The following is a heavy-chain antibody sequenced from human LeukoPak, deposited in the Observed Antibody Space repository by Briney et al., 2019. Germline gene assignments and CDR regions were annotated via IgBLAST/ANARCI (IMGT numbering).Heavy chain of an antibody. CDR1: GGSISSGGYY. V-gene: IGHV4-30-2*01. J-gene: IGHJ4*02. D-gene: IGHD2-21*02. CDR3: ARALNCGGDCYIIDY. CDR2: INHSGST. Sequence: PSQTLSLTCAVSGGSISSGGYYWSWIRQPPGKGLEWIGEINHSGSTNYNPSLKSRVTISVDTSKNQFSLKLSSVTAADTAVYYCARALNCGGDCYIIDYWGQGTLVTVSS.